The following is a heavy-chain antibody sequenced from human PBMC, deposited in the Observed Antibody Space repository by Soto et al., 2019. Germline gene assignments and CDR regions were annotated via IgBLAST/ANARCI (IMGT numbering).Heavy chain of an antibody. V-gene: IGHV1-2*02. CDR2: MNPNSGGT. CDR1: GYTFTSYD. CDR3: ARGPDRSGFYLFDF. J-gene: IGHJ4*02. D-gene: IGHD3-22*01. Sequence: ASVKVSCKASGYTFTSYDINWVRQATGQGLEWMGWMNPNSGGTNYAQKFQGRVTMTRDTSISTAYMELSRLRSDDTAVYYCARGPDRSGFYLFDFWGQGTLVTVSS.